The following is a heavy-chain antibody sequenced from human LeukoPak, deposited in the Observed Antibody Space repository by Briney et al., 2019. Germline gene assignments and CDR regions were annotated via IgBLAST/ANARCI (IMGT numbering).Heavy chain of an antibody. Sequence: GGSLRLSCAASGFTFSSYEMNWVRQAPGKGLEGVSYISSSGSTMYYADSVKGRFTISRDNAKNSLYLQMNSLRAEDTAVYYCAREGSSGWYGGLFDYWGQGTLVTVSS. D-gene: IGHD6-19*01. CDR3: AREGSSGWYGGLFDY. CDR1: GFTFSSYE. V-gene: IGHV3-48*03. J-gene: IGHJ4*02. CDR2: ISSSGSTM.